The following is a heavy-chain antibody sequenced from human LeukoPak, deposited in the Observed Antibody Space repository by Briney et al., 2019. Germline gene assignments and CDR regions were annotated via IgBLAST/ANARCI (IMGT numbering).Heavy chain of an antibody. V-gene: IGHV3-9*01. D-gene: IGHD5-12*01. CDR1: GFTFDDYA. CDR3: AKEGGYSHDNWFDP. J-gene: IGHJ5*02. Sequence: GGSLRLSCAASGFTFDDYAMHWVRQAPGKGLEWVSGISWNSGSIGYADSVKGRFTISRDNAKNSLYLQMNSLRAEDTAVYYCAKEGGYSHDNWFDPWGQGTLVTVSS. CDR2: ISWNSGSI.